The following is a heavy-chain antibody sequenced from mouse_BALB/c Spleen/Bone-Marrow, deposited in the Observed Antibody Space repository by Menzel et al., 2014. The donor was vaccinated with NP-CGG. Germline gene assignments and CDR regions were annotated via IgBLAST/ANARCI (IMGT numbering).Heavy chain of an antibody. D-gene: IGHD1-1*01. CDR2: INPDSSTI. V-gene: IGHV4-1*02. J-gene: IGHJ3*01. CDR1: GFDFSRYW. Sequence: VQLKQSGGGLVQPGGSLKLSCAASGFDFSRYWMSWVRQAPGRGLEWIGEINPDSSTINYTPSLKDKFIISRDNAKNTLYLQMSKVRSEDTALYYCSRLYYYGNFAYWGQGTLVTVSA. CDR3: SRLYYYGNFAY.